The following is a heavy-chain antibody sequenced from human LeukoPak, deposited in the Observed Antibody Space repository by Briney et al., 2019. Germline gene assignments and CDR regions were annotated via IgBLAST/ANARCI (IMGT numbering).Heavy chain of an antibody. J-gene: IGHJ4*02. CDR3: ARSSSRYCSGGSCYSGVLGYFDY. D-gene: IGHD2-15*01. V-gene: IGHV3-48*01. Sequence: GGTLRLSCAASGFTFSSYNINWVRQAPGKGLEWVSYISSSRRTISYADSVKGRFTISRDNAKNSLYLQMNSLRAEDTAVYYCARSSSRYCSGGSCYSGVLGYFDYWGQGTLVTVSS. CDR1: GFTFSSYN. CDR2: ISSSRRTI.